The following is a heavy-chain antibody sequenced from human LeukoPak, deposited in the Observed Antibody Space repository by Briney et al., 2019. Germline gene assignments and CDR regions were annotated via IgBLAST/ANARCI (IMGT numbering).Heavy chain of an antibody. CDR3: AKGGYSSGWYYFDY. J-gene: IGHJ4*02. CDR1: GFTFSNAW. D-gene: IGHD6-19*01. CDR2: ISGSGGST. V-gene: IGHV3-23*01. Sequence: GGSLRLSCAASGFTFSNAWLSWVRQAPGKGLEWVSAISGSGGSTYYADSVKGRFTISRDNSKNTLYLQMNSLRAEDTAVYYCAKGGYSSGWYYFDYWGQGTLVTVSS.